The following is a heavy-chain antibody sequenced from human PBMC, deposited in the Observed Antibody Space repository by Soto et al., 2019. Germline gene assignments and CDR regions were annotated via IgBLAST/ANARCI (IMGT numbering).Heavy chain of an antibody. CDR3: ARGQEHKIAGRGWFDP. J-gene: IGHJ5*02. D-gene: IGHD2-15*01. CDR2: IYHSGST. CDR1: GGSISSGGYS. Sequence: PSETLSLTCAVSGGSISSGGYSWSWIRQPPGKGLEWIGYIYHSGSTYYNPSLKSRVTISVDRSKNQFSLKLSSVTAADTAVYYCARGQEHKIAGRGWFDPWGQGTLVTVSS. V-gene: IGHV4-30-2*01.